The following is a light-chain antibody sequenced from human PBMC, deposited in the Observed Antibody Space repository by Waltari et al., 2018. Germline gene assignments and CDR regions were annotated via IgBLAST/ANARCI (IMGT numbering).Light chain of an antibody. Sequence: QSVLTQPTSASGTPGQRVPISCSGSSSNIGTNYLYWYQQPPGTAPKLFIYRNNHRPSEVPDRFSGSKSDTSASLAISGLRSEDEADYYCVAWDDSLSGRVFGGGTKVTVL. CDR3: VAWDDSLSGRV. CDR1: SSNIGTNY. CDR2: RNN. J-gene: IGLJ3*02. V-gene: IGLV1-47*01.